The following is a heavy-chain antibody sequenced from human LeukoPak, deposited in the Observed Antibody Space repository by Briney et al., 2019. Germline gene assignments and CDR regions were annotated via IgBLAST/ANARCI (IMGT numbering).Heavy chain of an antibody. Sequence: PSETLSLTCTVSGGSISSYYWSWIRQPPGKGLERIGHIYANGSNNYNPSLKSRVTISLDKTKNQFSLKLSSVTAADTAALYYACLSTADAFDIWGQGTMVTVSS. CDR2: IYANGSN. J-gene: IGHJ3*02. D-gene: IGHD2-2*01. CDR1: GGSISSYY. CDR3: ACLSTADAFDI. V-gene: IGHV4-59*01.